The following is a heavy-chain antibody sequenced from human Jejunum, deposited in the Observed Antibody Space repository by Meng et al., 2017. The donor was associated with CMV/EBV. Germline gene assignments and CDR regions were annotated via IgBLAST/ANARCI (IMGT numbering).Heavy chain of an antibody. J-gene: IGHJ4*02. V-gene: IGHV4-34*01. D-gene: IGHD1-1*01. CDR3: GMERVN. CDR2: ISHGGIT. Sequence: QVQPQQWGAGLLNSPETLSLTCAVYGGSLSPYYWTWIRQIPGKGLEWIGEISHGGITNYNPSLKSRVTLLIDTSKNQFSLKLSSVTAADTAVYYCGMERVNWGQGILVTVSS. CDR1: GGSLSPYY.